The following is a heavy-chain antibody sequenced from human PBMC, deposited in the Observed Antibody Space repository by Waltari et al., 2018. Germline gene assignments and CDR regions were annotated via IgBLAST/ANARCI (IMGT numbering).Heavy chain of an antibody. CDR2: INPSGGST. J-gene: IGHJ4*02. CDR3: ARGTPIAAAGSFDY. D-gene: IGHD6-13*01. V-gene: IGHV1-46*01. Sequence: PGQGLEWMGIINPSGGSTSYAQKFQGRVTMTRDTSTSTVYMELSSLRSEDTAVYYCARGTPIAAAGSFDYWGQGTLVTVSS.